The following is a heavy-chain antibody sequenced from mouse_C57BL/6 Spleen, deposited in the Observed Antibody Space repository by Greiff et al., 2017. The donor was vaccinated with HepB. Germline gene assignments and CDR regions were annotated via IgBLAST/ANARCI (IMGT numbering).Heavy chain of an antibody. CDR1: GYAFSSYW. J-gene: IGHJ1*03. CDR3: AKEEDYYGSSYEWYFDV. V-gene: IGHV1-80*01. CDR2: IYPGDGDT. Sequence: QVQLQQSGAELVKPGASVKISCKASGYAFSSYWMNWVKQRPGKGLEWIGQIYPGDGDTNSNGKFKGKATLTAAKSSSTAYMQLSSLTSEDSAVYFCAKEEDYYGSSYEWYFDVWGTGTTVTVSS. D-gene: IGHD1-1*01.